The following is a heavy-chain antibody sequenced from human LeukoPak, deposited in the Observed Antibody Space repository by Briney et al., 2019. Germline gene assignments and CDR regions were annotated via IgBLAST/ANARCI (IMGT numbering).Heavy chain of an antibody. D-gene: IGHD3-9*01. Sequence: PGGSLRLSCAASGFTFSSYAMSWVRQAPGKGLEWVSAISGSGGSTYYADSVKGRFTISRDNSKNTLYLQMNSLRAEDTAVYYCAKKHLHILTGYCYFDYWGQGTLVTVSS. CDR2: ISGSGGST. V-gene: IGHV3-23*01. CDR3: AKKHLHILTGYCYFDY. CDR1: GFTFSSYA. J-gene: IGHJ4*02.